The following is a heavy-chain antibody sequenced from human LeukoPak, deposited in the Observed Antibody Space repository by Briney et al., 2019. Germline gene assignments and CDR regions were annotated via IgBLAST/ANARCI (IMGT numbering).Heavy chain of an antibody. J-gene: IGHJ6*02. CDR3: ARDGIAVAGIYYYYGMDV. V-gene: IGHV3-7*01. CDR1: GFTFSSYW. CDR2: VKQDGSEK. D-gene: IGHD6-19*01. Sequence: GGSLRLSCAASGFTFSSYWMSWVRQAPGKGLEWVANVKQDGSEKYYVDSVKGRFTISRDNAKNSLYLQMNSLRAEDTAVYYCARDGIAVAGIYYYYGMDVWGQGTTVTVSS.